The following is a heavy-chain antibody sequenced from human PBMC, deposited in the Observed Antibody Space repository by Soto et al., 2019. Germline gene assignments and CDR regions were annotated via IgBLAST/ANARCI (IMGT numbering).Heavy chain of an antibody. CDR3: ARYQVGAENDY. CDR1: GYTFSDYY. V-gene: IGHV3-11*01. J-gene: IGHJ4*02. CDR2: ISSSGSTI. D-gene: IGHD1-26*01. Sequence: SGGSLRLSCAASGYTFSDYYMSWIRQAPGKGLEWVSYISSSGSTIYYADSVKGRFTIARDNAKNSLYVQRNSLRAEDTAVYYCARYQVGAENDYWGQGTLVTVSS.